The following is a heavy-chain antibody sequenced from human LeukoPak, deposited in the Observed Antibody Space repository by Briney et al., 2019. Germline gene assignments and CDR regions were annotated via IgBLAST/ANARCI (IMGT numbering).Heavy chain of an antibody. CDR3: ARERIVGATDFDY. V-gene: IGHV3-7*01. CDR2: IKPDGSET. CDR1: GFTFNNYW. J-gene: IGHJ4*02. D-gene: IGHD1-26*01. Sequence: GGSLRLSCAASGFTFNNYWMTWVRQAPGKGLEWVANIKPDGSETHYVDSVKGRFTISRDSAKNSLYLEMSSLRGDDTAVYYCARERIVGATDFDYWGQGTLVTVSS.